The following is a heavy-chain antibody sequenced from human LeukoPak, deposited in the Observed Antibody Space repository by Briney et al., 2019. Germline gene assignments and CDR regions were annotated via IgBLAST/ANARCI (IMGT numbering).Heavy chain of an antibody. J-gene: IGHJ6*03. Sequence: GGSLRLSCAASGFTFSSYGMHWVRQAPGKGLEWVAVIWYGGSNKYYADSVKGRFTISRDNSKNTLYLQMNSLRAEDTAVYYCAKAYGSGSYYYYYYYYMDVWGKGTTVTVSS. D-gene: IGHD3-10*01. CDR3: AKAYGSGSYYYYYYYYMDV. V-gene: IGHV3-30*02. CDR1: GFTFSSYG. CDR2: IWYGGSNK.